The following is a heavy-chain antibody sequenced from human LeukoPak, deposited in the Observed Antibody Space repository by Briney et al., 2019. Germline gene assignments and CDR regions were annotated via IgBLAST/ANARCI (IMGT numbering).Heavy chain of an antibody. J-gene: IGHJ4*02. CDR2: IKTSGST. CDR3: AKVAKYYYGSETYFFFED. V-gene: IGHV4-4*07. CDR1: GGSISTYY. Sequence: SETLSPTCTVPGGSISTYYWSWIRQPVGKGLEWIGHIKTSGSTHYNPSLRSRITMSVDTSKNQFSLNLSSVTAADTAVYYCAKVAKYYYGSETYFFFEDWGQGTLVTVSS. D-gene: IGHD3-10*01.